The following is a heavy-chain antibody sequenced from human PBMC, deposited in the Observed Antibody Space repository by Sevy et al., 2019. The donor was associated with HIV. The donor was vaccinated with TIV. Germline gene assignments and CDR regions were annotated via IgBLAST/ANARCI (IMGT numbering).Heavy chain of an antibody. CDR2: ISSTSNKI. CDR3: TRFYSSTTGWYLSSDDL. D-gene: IGHD6-19*01. Sequence: GGSLRLSCVASGFSFSDYFISWIRQAPGKGLEWVSYISSTSNKIRYADSVQGRFTISRDNVKNSVYLQMNSLRAEDTAVYHCTRFYSSTTGWYLSSDDLWGRGTLVTVSS. CDR1: GFSFSDYF. V-gene: IGHV3-11*01. J-gene: IGHJ5*02.